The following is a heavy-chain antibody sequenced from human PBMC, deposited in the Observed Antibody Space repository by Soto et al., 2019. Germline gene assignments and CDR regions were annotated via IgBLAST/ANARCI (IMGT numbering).Heavy chain of an antibody. D-gene: IGHD3-22*01. CDR2: IIPIFGTA. CDR3: ARVIDSSGYYSGGVNWFDP. V-gene: IGHV1-69*13. CDR1: GGTFSSYT. J-gene: IGHJ5*02. Sequence: SVKVSCKASGGTFSSYTISWVRQAPGQGLEWMGGIIPIFGTANYAQKFQGRVTITADESTSTAYMGLSSLRSEDTAVYYCARVIDSSGYYSGGVNWFDPWGQGTLVTVSS.